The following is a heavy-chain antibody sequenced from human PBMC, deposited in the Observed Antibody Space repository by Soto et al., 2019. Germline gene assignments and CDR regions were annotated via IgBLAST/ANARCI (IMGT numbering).Heavy chain of an antibody. D-gene: IGHD2-21*01. CDR3: ARITEERYSLYGMDV. Sequence: ESGPTLVNPTQTLTLTCTFSGFPLSTSGMCVSWIRQPPGKALEWLALIDWDDDKYYSTSLKTRLTISKDTSKNQVVLTMTNMDPVDTATYYCARITEERYSLYGMDVWGQGTTVTVSS. CDR1: GFPLSTSGMC. V-gene: IGHV2-70*01. J-gene: IGHJ6*02. CDR2: IDWDDDK.